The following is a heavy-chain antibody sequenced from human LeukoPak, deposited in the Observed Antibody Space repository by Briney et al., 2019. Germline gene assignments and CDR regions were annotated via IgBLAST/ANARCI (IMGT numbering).Heavy chain of an antibody. CDR1: GFTFSSFW. CDR2: IKQDGSEK. Sequence: GGSLRLFYAASGFTFSSFWMSWVRPAPGGGLEWVANIKQDGSEKYYVDYVKGRFTISRDNAKNSLYLQMNSLRAEDTAVYYCASIGYSSSWYGDPDYWGQGTLVTVSA. V-gene: IGHV3-7*01. CDR3: ASIGYSSSWYGDPDY. J-gene: IGHJ4*02. D-gene: IGHD6-13*01.